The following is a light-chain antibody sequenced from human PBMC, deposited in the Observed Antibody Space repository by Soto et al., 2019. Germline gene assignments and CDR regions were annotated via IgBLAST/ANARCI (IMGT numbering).Light chain of an antibody. CDR2: GAS. Sequence: EIVLTQSPGTLSLSPGERATLSCRASQSVSSSYLAWYQQKPGQAPRLLIYGASSRATGIPDRFSGSGSGTDFTLTISRLAPEDFAVYYCQQYGSSPPVTFGGGTKVDIK. CDR3: QQYGSSPPVT. J-gene: IGKJ4*01. V-gene: IGKV3-20*01. CDR1: QSVSSSY.